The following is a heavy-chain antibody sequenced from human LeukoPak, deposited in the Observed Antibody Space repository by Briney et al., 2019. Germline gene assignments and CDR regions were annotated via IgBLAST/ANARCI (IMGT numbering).Heavy chain of an antibody. CDR3: VRDWGYCTGGSCYGYHYYGMDV. J-gene: IGHJ6*02. V-gene: IGHV3-48*03. CDR2: INSFGTTI. Sequence: PGGSLRLSCAASGFTFSSFEMNRVRQAPGKGLEWLSNINSFGTTIYYADSVKGRFTISRDNAKDSLHLQMNSLRAEDTAVYYCVRDWGYCTGGSCYGYHYYGMDVWGQGTTVTVSS. CDR1: GFTFSSFE. D-gene: IGHD2-15*01.